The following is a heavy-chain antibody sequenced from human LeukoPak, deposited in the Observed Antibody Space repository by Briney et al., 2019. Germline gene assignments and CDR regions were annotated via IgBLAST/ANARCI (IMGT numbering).Heavy chain of an antibody. D-gene: IGHD3-16*01. V-gene: IGHV1-2*02. CDR1: GDSFTSYTSYY. CDR3: ARDGGLDY. Sequence: ASVKVSCRASGDSFTSYTSYYIHWVRQAPGQGLEWMGWINPNSGDTNYAQKFQGRVTMTRDTSINTAYMEVSRLTSDDTAVYFCARDGGLDYWRQGTLVTVSS. J-gene: IGHJ4*02. CDR2: INPNSGDT.